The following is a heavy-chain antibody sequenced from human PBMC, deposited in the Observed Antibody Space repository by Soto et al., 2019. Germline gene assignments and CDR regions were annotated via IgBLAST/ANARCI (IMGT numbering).Heavy chain of an antibody. CDR1: GFSLSTSGVG. D-gene: IGHD3-22*01. J-gene: IGHJ4*02. CDR2: IYWDEDK. CDR3: GHFFENSGYYRVYLDY. V-gene: IGHV2-5*02. Sequence: QITLKESGPTLVKPTQTLTLTCTVSGFSLSTSGVGVGWIRQPPGKALEWLAIIYWDEDKRYSPSLKSRLTITKDTSKNQVVLTMTNMDPVETATYYCGHFFENSGYYRVYLDYWGQGTLVTVSS.